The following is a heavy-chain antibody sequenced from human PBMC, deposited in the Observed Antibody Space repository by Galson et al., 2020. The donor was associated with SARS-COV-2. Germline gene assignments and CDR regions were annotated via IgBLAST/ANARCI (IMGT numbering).Heavy chain of an antibody. J-gene: IGHJ6*02. CDR3: AKEGIDCSSASCYEGWVYYFYGMGV. Sequence: GGSLRLSCAASGFTFSSYGMHWVRQAPGKGLEWVAVISYDGSNKYYADSVKGRFTISRDNSKNTLYLQMNSLRAEDTAVYYCAKEGIDCSSASCYEGWVYYFYGMGVWGLGTTVTVSS. V-gene: IGHV3-30*18. CDR2: ISYDGSNK. D-gene: IGHD2-2*01. CDR1: GFTFSSYG.